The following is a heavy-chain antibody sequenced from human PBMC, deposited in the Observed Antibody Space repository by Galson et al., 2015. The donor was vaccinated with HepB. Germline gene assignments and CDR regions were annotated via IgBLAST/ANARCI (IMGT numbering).Heavy chain of an antibody. V-gene: IGHV3-15*01. Sequence: FLRLSCAASGFTFSNAWMSWVRQAPGKGLEWVGRIKSKTDGGTTDYAAPVKGRFTISRDDSKSTLYLQMNSLKTEDTAVYYCTTDCPIVVEGCPDYWGQGTLVTVSS. CDR1: GFTFSNAW. D-gene: IGHD2-15*01. CDR2: IKSKTDGGTT. CDR3: TTDCPIVVEGCPDY. J-gene: IGHJ4*02.